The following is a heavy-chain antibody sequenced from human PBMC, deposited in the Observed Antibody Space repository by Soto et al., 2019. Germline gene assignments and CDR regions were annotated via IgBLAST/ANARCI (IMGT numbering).Heavy chain of an antibody. V-gene: IGHV3-13*01. CDR1: GFTFSSYD. CDR2: IGTAGDT. J-gene: IGHJ3*02. Sequence: PGGSLRLSCAASGFTFSSYDMHWVRQATGKGLEWVSAIGTAGDTYYPGSVKGRFTISRENAKNSLYLQMNSLRAGDTAVYYCARALPSLDCSSTSCYVWAFDIWGQGTMVTVSS. D-gene: IGHD2-2*01. CDR3: ARALPSLDCSSTSCYVWAFDI.